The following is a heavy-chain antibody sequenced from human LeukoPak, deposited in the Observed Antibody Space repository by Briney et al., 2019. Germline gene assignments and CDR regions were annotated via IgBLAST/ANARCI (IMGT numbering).Heavy chain of an antibody. CDR2: VHNVGST. V-gene: IGHV4-39*01. D-gene: IGHD6-19*01. CDR1: GVSTTNGIYY. J-gene: IGHJ4*02. Sequence: SETLYLTCTVSGVSTTNGIYYWAWIRQSPGKGLEWIGSVHNVGSTYYNLSLRSGVTMSIDTSKNQFSLRLNSVTAADTAVYYCARHAEYNSGWHFYLDHWGQGILVTVSS. CDR3: ARHAEYNSGWHFYLDH.